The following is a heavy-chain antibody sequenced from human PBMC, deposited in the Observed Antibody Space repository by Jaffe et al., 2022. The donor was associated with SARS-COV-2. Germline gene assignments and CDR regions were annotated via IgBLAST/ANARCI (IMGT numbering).Heavy chain of an antibody. V-gene: IGHV3-7*01. CDR2: IKEDGSEK. D-gene: IGHD3-10*01. CDR1: GFTFSSHW. Sequence: EVQLVESGGGLVQPGGSLRLSCAASGFTFSSHWMSWVRQAPGKGLEWVANIKEDGSEKDYVDSVKGRFTISRDNAKNSVYLQMNSLRAEDRAVYYCARPGRGDFDYWGQGTLVTVSS. CDR3: ARPGRGDFDY. J-gene: IGHJ4*02.